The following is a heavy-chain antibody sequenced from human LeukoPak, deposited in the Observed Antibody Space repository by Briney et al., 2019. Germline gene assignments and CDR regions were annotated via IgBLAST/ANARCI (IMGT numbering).Heavy chain of an antibody. V-gene: IGHV5-10-1*01. CDR3: ARRTVYGDYTFDY. CDR2: IDPSDSYT. Sequence: GESLKISCKGSGYSFTSYWISWVRQMPGRGLEWMGRIDPSDSYTNYSPSFQGHVTISADKSISTAYLQWSSLKASDTAMYYCARRTVYGDYTFDYWGQGTLVTVSS. CDR1: GYSFTSYW. J-gene: IGHJ4*02. D-gene: IGHD4-17*01.